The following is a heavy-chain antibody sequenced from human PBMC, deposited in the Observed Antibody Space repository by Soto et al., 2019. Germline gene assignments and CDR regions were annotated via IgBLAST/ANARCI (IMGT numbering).Heavy chain of an antibody. CDR3: ARCGPAADYYYYMDV. J-gene: IGHJ6*03. CDR1: GFSFSDNA. Sequence: GGSLRLSCVASGFSFSDNAMHWIRQAPGKGLEWVSYISSSGSTIYYADSVKGRFTISRDNAKNSLYLQMNSLRAEDTAVYYCARCGPAADYYYYMDVWGKGTTVTVSS. D-gene: IGHD2-2*01. V-gene: IGHV3-11*01. CDR2: ISSSGSTI.